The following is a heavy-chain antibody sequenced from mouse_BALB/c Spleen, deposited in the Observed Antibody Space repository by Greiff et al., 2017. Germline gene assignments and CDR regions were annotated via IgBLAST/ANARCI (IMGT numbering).Heavy chain of an antibody. D-gene: IGHD2-1*01. V-gene: IGHV1S135*01. CDR3: AIYGNLYFDY. CDR2: IDPYNGGT. Sequence: VHVKQSGPELVKPGASVKISCKASGYSFTGYFMNWVKQSHGKSLEWIGYIDPYNGGTSYNQKFKGKATLTVDKSSSTAYMHLNSLTSEDSAVYYCAIYGNLYFDYWGQGTTLTVSS. J-gene: IGHJ2*01. CDR1: GYSFTGYF.